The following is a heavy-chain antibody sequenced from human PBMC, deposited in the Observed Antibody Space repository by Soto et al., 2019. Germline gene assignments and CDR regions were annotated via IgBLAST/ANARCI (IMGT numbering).Heavy chain of an antibody. CDR3: AHLTATPDAFDI. V-gene: IGHV2-5*02. D-gene: IGHD2-15*01. CDR1: GFSLTTNGVG. CDR2: IYWDDDK. J-gene: IGHJ3*02. Sequence: QITLKESGPTLVKPTQTLTLTCTFSGFSLTTNGVGVGWIRQPPGKALEWLALIYWDDDKRYSPSLKSRLTITKDTSKNQVVLTMTNMDPVDTATYDCAHLTATPDAFDIWGQGTMVTVSS.